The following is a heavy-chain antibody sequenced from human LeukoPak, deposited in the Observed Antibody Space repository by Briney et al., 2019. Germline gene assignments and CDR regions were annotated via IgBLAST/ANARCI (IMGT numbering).Heavy chain of an antibody. CDR3: ARGNHPEGFDP. V-gene: IGHV4-34*01. J-gene: IGHJ5*02. CDR2: INHSGST. CDR1: GGSFSGYY. Sequence: SETLSLTCAVYGGSFSGYYWSWIRQPPGKGLEWIGEINHSGSTNYNPSLKSRVTISVDTSKNQFSLKLSFVTAADTAMYYCARGNHPEGFDPWGQGTLVTVSS.